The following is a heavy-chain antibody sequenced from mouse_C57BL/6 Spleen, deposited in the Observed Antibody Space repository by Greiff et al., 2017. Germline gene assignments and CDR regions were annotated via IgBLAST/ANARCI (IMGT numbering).Heavy chain of an antibody. D-gene: IGHD1-1*01. CDR1: GYTFTSYW. V-gene: IGHV1-69*01. J-gene: IGHJ4*01. CDR2: IDPSDSYT. CDR3: ARGRDYGSLDY. Sequence: QVQLQQSGAELVMPGASVKLSCKASGYTFTSYWMHWVKQRPGQGLEWIGEIDPSDSYTNYNQKFKGKSTLTVDKSSSTAYMQLSSLTSEDSAVYYCARGRDYGSLDYWGQGTSVTVSS.